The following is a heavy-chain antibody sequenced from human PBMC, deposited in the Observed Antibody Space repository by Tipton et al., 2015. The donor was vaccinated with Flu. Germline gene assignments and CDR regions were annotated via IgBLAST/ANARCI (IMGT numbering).Heavy chain of an antibody. Sequence: TLSLTCTVSGGSISNDYWSWIRQPPGKGLEWIGYIYHTGNFNYNPSLKSRVTISVDTSKNQFSLRLTSVTAADTAVYYCASKVANWGLWEPLDYWGHGTLVTVSS. V-gene: IGHV4-59*12. CDR3: ASKVANWGLWEPLDY. CDR2: IYHTGNF. J-gene: IGHJ4*01. D-gene: IGHD7-27*01. CDR1: GGSISNDY.